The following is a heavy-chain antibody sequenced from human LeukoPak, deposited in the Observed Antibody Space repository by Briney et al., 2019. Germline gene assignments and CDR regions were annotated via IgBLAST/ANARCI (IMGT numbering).Heavy chain of an antibody. J-gene: IGHJ3*01. CDR3: ARGWEQQGVGAFHV. CDR1: GFTFSSYN. V-gene: IGHV3-21*01. D-gene: IGHD1/OR15-1a*01. CDR2: ISSSSSYI. Sequence: PGGSLRLSCAASGFTFSSYNMNWVRQAPGKGLEWVSSISSSSSYIYYADSVKGRFTISRDNAKNSLYLQMNSLRAEDTAVYYCARGWEQQGVGAFHVWGQGTMVTVSS.